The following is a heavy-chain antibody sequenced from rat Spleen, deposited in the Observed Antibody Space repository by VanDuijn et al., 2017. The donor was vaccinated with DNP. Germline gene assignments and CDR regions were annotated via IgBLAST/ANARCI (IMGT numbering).Heavy chain of an antibody. V-gene: IGHV5-22*01. CDR1: GFTFSDYY. J-gene: IGHJ2*01. CDR2: ISYDGGST. CDR3: ARHGDYSSYFDY. D-gene: IGHD1-2*01. Sequence: EVQLVESGGGLVQPGRSLKLSCAASGFTFSDYYMAWVRQAPTKGLEWVAYISYDGGSTYYGDSVKGRFTISRDNAKSTLYLQMNSLRSEDMATYYGARHGDYSSYFDYWGHGVMVTVSS.